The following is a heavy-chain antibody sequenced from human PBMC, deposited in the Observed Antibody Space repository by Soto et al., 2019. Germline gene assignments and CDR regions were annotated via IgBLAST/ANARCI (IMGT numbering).Heavy chain of an antibody. D-gene: IGHD3-3*01. Sequence: SETLSLTCYVSGGSTTSGGYSWTWIRHQPGKALQWIGYIFDSGSAYYNPSPKSRLTISVDTGKNLFSLELSSVTAADTAVYYCARGSGYYRKFDSWGQGTLVTVSS. V-gene: IGHV4-31*02. CDR3: ARGSGYYRKFDS. CDR2: IFDSGSA. CDR1: GGSTTSGGYS. J-gene: IGHJ4*02.